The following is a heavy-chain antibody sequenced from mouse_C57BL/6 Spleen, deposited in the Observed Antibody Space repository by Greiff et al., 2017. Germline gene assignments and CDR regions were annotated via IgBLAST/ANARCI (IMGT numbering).Heavy chain of an antibody. J-gene: IGHJ3*01. Sequence: EVQLQQSGAELVKPGASVKLSCTASGFNFNDYYMYWVKQRPEQGLEWIGSIDPDDGETHYAPKFQGKATISADKSSNNPYLQLSSLTSEDTAVCYCDRYYCGSAFAYWGQGTLVTVSA. CDR1: GFNFNDYY. CDR2: IDPDDGET. D-gene: IGHD1-1*01. V-gene: IGHV14-2*01. CDR3: DRYYCGSAFAY.